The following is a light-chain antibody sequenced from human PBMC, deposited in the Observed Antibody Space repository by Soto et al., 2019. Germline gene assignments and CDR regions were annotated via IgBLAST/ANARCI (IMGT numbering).Light chain of an antibody. J-gene: IGKJ5*01. V-gene: IGKV3D-15*01. Sequence: DIVLTQSPDTLSVSPGERAPLSCGASQSVNSNYLAWYQQKPGQAPRLLIYGISKRATDIPDRFSGSGSGTEFTLTISSLQPEDFATYYCQQHGQWPITFGQGTRLEIK. CDR1: QSVNSN. CDR3: QQHGQWPIT. CDR2: GIS.